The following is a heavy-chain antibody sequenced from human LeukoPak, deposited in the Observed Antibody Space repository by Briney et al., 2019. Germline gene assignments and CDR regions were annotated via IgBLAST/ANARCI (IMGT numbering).Heavy chain of an antibody. V-gene: IGHV1-46*01. J-gene: IGHJ5*02. D-gene: IGHD3-22*01. Sequence: ASVKVSCKASGYTFTSYYMHWVRQAPGQGLEWMGIINPSGGSTSYAQKFQGRVTMTRDMSTSTVYMELSRLRSDDTAVYYCWVPIVVVPWGQGTLVTVSS. CDR3: WVPIVVVP. CDR1: GYTFTSYY. CDR2: INPSGGST.